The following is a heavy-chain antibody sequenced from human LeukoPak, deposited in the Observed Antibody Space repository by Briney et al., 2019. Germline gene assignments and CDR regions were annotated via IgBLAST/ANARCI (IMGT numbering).Heavy chain of an antibody. J-gene: IGHJ6*02. CDR2: ISSSSSYI. D-gene: IGHD2-2*01. CDR3: ARDCSSTSCPAFTLYYYYGMDV. Sequence: TGGSLRLSCAASGFTFSSYSMNWVRQAPGEGLEWVSSISSSSSYIYYADSVKGRFTISRDNAKNSLYLQMNSLGAEDTAVYYCARDCSSTSCPAFTLYYYYGMDVWGQGTTVTVSS. V-gene: IGHV3-21*01. CDR1: GFTFSSYS.